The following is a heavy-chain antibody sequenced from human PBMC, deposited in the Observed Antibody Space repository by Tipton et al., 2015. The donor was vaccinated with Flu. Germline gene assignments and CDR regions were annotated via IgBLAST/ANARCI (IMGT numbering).Heavy chain of an antibody. CDR2: INPNSGGT. J-gene: IGHJ6*02. V-gene: IGHV1-2*06. CDR3: AREDSDGDSSHYYYYLGLDV. CDR1: GYTFTGYY. Sequence: QLVQSGAEVKKPGASVKVSCKASGYTFTGYYMHWVRQAPGQGLEWMGRINPNSGGTNYAQKFQGRVTMTRDTSISTAYMELSRLRSDDTAVYHCAREDSDGDSSHYYYYLGLDVWGQGTTVTVSS. D-gene: IGHD2-21*01.